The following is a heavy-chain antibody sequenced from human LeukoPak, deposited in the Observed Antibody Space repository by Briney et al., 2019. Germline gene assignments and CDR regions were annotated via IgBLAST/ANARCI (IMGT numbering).Heavy chain of an antibody. CDR2: ISAYNGNT. J-gene: IGHJ4*02. CDR1: GYTFTSYG. CDR3: ARSHGGLFDY. V-gene: IGHV1-18*01. Sequence: ASVKVSCKASGYTFTSYGISWVRQAPGQGLELMGLISAYNGNTNYAQKLRGRVTMTTDTSTSKAYMELRSLRSDDTAVYYCARSHGGLFDYWGQGTLVTVSS.